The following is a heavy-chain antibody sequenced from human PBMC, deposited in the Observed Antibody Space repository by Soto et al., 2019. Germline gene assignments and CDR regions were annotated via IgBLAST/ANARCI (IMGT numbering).Heavy chain of an antibody. CDR2: VYTSETT. V-gene: IGHV4-4*07. CDR1: GGSMSGFY. Sequence: QVQLQESGPGLVKTSETLSLTCTVSGGSMSGFYWSWIRQSAGKGLGWIGRVYTSETTYYNPSLKSRVTMSLDTSKNQFSLNLYSLTAADTAVYYCAGNIAAAGRRYYGMDVWGQGTTVTVSS. CDR3: AGNIAAAGRRYYGMDV. D-gene: IGHD6-13*01. J-gene: IGHJ6*02.